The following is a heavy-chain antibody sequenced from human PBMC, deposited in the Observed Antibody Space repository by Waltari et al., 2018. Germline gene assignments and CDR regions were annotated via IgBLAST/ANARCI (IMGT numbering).Heavy chain of an antibody. CDR1: GGSISSGDYY. V-gene: IGHV4-30-4*08. CDR3: ARVDYGDYVGYYYYMDV. D-gene: IGHD4-17*01. CDR2: IYYSGST. J-gene: IGHJ6*03. Sequence: QVQLQESGPGLVKPSQTLSLTCTVSGGSISSGDYYWSWIRQPPGKGLEWIGYIYYSGSTYYNPSLKSRVTISVDTSKNQFSLKLSSVTAADTAVYYCARVDYGDYVGYYYYMDVWGKGTTVTVSS.